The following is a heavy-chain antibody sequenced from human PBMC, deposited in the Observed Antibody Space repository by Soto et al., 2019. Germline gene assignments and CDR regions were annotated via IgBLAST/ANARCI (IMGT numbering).Heavy chain of an antibody. V-gene: IGHV4-59*08. J-gene: IGHJ4*02. CDR3: VRRAEWFDF. Sequence: SETLSLTCTVSGGSINSYYWSWIRQPPGKGLEWFGYIYHTGNTKYNPSLKSRVTISVDTSKNQFSLRLRSVTAADTAVYYCVRRAEWFDFWGQGALVTVSS. D-gene: IGHD3-3*01. CDR1: GGSINSYY. CDR2: IYHTGNT.